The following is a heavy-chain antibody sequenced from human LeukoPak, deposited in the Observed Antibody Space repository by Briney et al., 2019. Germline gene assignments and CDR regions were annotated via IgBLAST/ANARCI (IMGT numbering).Heavy chain of an antibody. D-gene: IGHD6-13*01. J-gene: IGHJ3*02. Sequence: SETLSLTCTVSGDSISSYYWSWIRQPPGKGLEWIGYILYIGSTNYNPSLKSRVTISVDTSKNQLSLKLNSVTAADTAVYYCARDTSSWPFGTFDIWGQGTMVTVSS. CDR2: ILYIGST. CDR3: ARDTSSWPFGTFDI. CDR1: GDSISSYY. V-gene: IGHV4-59*01.